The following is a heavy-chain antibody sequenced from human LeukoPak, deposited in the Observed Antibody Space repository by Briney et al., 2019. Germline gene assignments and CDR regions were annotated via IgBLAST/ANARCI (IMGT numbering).Heavy chain of an antibody. CDR2: ISDGGGST. Sequence: GGSLRLSCAASGFTFSNYAMNWVRQAPGKGLEWVSAISDGGGSTYYADSVKGRFTISRDNSKNTLYLQMNSLRAEDTAVYYCAKEAVYSTSSVDYWGQGTPVTVSS. D-gene: IGHD6-6*01. CDR1: GFTFSNYA. V-gene: IGHV3-23*01. J-gene: IGHJ4*02. CDR3: AKEAVYSTSSVDY.